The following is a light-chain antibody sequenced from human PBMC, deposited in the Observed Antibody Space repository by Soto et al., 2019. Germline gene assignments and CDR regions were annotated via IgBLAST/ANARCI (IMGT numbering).Light chain of an antibody. J-gene: IGLJ2*01. CDR1: SSDVGGYNY. Sequence: QSALTQPASVSGSPGQSITISCTGTSSDVGGYNYVSWYQQHPGKAPKLMIYDVSNRPSGVSNRFSGSKSGNTASLSISGLQAEDEGHYSCNSYTSSSTLVVFGGGTKVTVL. CDR3: NSYTSSSTLVV. V-gene: IGLV2-14*01. CDR2: DVS.